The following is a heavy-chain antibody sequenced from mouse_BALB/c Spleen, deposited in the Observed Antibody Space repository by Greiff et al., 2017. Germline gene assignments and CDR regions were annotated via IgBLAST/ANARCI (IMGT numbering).Heavy chain of an antibody. Sequence: VKLMESGPGLVAPSQSLSITCTVSGFSLTSYGVHWVRQPPGKGLEWLGVIWAGGSTNYNSALMSRLSISKDNSKSQVFLKMNSLQTDDTAMYYCARDRTTVVYYAMDYWGQGTSVTVSS. CDR2: IWAGGST. CDR1: GFSLTSYG. D-gene: IGHD1-1*01. CDR3: ARDRTTVVYYAMDY. V-gene: IGHV2-9*02. J-gene: IGHJ4*01.